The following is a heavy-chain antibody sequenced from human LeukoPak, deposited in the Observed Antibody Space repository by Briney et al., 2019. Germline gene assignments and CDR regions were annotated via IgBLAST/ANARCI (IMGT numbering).Heavy chain of an antibody. V-gene: IGHV1-2*02. D-gene: IGHD6-13*01. CDR3: ARISSSLHFDY. Sequence: ASVKVSCKASGYTFTCYYMHWVRQAPGQGLEWMGWINPNSGGTNYAQKFQGRVTMARDTSISTAYMELSRLRSDDTAVYYCARISSSLHFDYWGQGTLVTVSS. CDR2: INPNSGGT. CDR1: GYTFTCYY. J-gene: IGHJ4*02.